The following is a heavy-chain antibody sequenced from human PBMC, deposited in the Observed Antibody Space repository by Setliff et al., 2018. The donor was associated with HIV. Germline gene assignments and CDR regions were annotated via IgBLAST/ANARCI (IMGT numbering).Heavy chain of an antibody. V-gene: IGHV4-59*08. CDR2: IHYSGST. Sequence: PSETLSLTCTVSGASISSYYWSWIRQSPGKRLEWIGYIHYSGSTNYNPSLNSRVAILIDTSQNQFSLKLTSVTAADTAVYYCARLRQWLAFFDSWGQGTLVTVSS. CDR3: ARLRQWLAFFDS. CDR1: GASISSYY. D-gene: IGHD6-19*01. J-gene: IGHJ4*02.